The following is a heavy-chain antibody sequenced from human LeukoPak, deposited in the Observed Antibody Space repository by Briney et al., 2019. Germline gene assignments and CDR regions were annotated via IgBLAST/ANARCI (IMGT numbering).Heavy chain of an antibody. CDR2: ISYNGRNN. Sequence: GGSLRLSCAASGFTFSSYGMHWVRQAPGKGLEWVALISYNGRNNYYADSVKGRFTISRDNSKNTLYLQVSSLRTEDTAVYFCAKANRGYFDFWGQGTLVTVSS. CDR3: AKANRGYFDF. D-gene: IGHD7-27*01. J-gene: IGHJ4*02. V-gene: IGHV3-30*18. CDR1: GFTFSSYG.